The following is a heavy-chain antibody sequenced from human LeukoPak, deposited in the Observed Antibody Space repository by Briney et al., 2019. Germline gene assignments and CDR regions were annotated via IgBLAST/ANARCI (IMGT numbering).Heavy chain of an antibody. V-gene: IGHV3-9*01. D-gene: IGHD1-20*01. J-gene: IGHJ3*02. CDR2: ISWNSGNI. CDR1: GFTFDDYA. Sequence: SLRLSCAASGFTFDDYAMHWVRQAPGKGLEWVSGISWNSGNIGYADSVKGRFTIPRDNAKNSLFLQMNSLRAEDTALYFCAKDKSPYNWNAFDIWGRGTMVTVSS. CDR3: AKDKSPYNWNAFDI.